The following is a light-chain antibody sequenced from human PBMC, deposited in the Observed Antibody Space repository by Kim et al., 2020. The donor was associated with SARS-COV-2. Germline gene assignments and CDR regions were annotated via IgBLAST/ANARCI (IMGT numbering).Light chain of an antibody. J-gene: IGKJ1*01. V-gene: IGKV1-5*03. CDR1: QRSSSW. CDR3: QQYDTSFRT. CDR2: RAS. Sequence: ASVRGRVTIPCRASQRSSSWLAWCQQKTGKAPKLLIYRASTLESGVPLRFIGSGSGTEFTLTISSLQPDDFATYYCQQYDTSFRTFGQGTKVDIK.